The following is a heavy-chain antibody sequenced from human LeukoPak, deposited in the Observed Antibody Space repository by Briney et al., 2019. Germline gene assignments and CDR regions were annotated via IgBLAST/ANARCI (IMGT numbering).Heavy chain of an antibody. CDR1: GGSISSGSYY. Sequence: PSETLSLTCTVSGGSISSGSYYWGGIRQPPGKGLEWIGSIYVTGSTNYNPSLESRVTMSLDTSKNHLSLKVTSVAAADTAVYYCAREFSTNWFDPWGQGTLVTVSS. CDR2: IYVTGST. V-gene: IGHV4-39*07. CDR3: AREFSTNWFDP. J-gene: IGHJ5*02.